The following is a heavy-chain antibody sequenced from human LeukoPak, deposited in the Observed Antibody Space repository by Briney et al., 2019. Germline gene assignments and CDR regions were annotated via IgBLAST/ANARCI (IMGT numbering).Heavy chain of an antibody. CDR3: ARALGLEDAFDI. V-gene: IGHV4-39*07. J-gene: IGHJ3*02. CDR1: GGSISSSSYY. D-gene: IGHD1-1*01. CDR2: IYYSGNT. Sequence: SETLSLTCTVSGGSISSSSYYWGWIRQPPGKGLEWIGSIYYSGNTYYNPSLKSRVTISVDTSKNQFSLKLSSVTAADTAVYYCARALGLEDAFDIWGQGTMVTVSS.